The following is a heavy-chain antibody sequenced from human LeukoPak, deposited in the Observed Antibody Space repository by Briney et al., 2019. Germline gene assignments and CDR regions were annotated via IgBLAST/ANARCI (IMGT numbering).Heavy chain of an antibody. CDR1: GFPFGDFA. Sequence: SLRLSCAASGFPFGDFAMHWVRQAPGKGLEWLSIISYNSGFIDYADSVKGRFTVSRDNAESSLYLHMNSLRPEDTAFYYCAKVRRKYSSGFFFDYWGQGILVTVSS. CDR2: ISYNSGFI. V-gene: IGHV3-9*01. J-gene: IGHJ4*02. D-gene: IGHD6-19*01. CDR3: AKVRRKYSSGFFFDY.